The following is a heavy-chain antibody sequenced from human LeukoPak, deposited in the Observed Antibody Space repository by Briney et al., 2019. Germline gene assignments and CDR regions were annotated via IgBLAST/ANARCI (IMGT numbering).Heavy chain of an antibody. V-gene: IGHV3-7*01. CDR1: GFPFSSYW. J-gene: IGHJ4*02. CDR2: IKQDGSKK. Sequence: PGGSLRLSCVASGFPFSSYWMTWVRQAPGKGLEWVANIKQDGSKKSYVDSVKGRFTISRDNAKNSLYLQMNSLRVDDTAVYYCARDDLTNGYNGNFWGQGTLVTVSS. CDR3: ARDDLTNGYNGNF. D-gene: IGHD5-24*01.